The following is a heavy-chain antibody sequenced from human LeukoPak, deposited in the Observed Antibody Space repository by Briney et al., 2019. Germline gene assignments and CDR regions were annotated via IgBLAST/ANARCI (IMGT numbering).Heavy chain of an antibody. CDR2: FDPEDGET. Sequence: ASVKVSCKVSGYTLTELSMHWVQQAPGKGLEWMGGFDPEDGETIYAQKFQGRVTMTEDTSTDTAYMELSSLRSEDTAVYYCSSSGSYYNSFDYWGQGTLVPSPQ. CDR1: GYTLTELS. CDR3: SSSGSYYNSFDY. V-gene: IGHV1-24*01. J-gene: IGHJ4*02. D-gene: IGHD3-10*01.